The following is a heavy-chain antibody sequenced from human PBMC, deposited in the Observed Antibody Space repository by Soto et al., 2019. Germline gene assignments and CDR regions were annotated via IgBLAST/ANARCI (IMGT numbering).Heavy chain of an antibody. V-gene: IGHV1-18*01. CDR1: GYTFTSYG. D-gene: IGHD5-12*01. J-gene: IGHJ4*02. CDR3: ARWAHIVATGGTNDY. CDR2: ISAYNGNT. Sequence: QVQLVQSGAEVKKPGASVKVSCKASGYTFTSYGISWVRQAPGQGLEWMGWISAYNGNTNYARKLQGRVTMPTDTSTSTAYMGLRSLRYDDTAVYYCARWAHIVATGGTNDYWGQGTLVTVSS.